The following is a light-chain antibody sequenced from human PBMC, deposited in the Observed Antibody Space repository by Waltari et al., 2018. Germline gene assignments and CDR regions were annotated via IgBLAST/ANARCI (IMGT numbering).Light chain of an antibody. CDR3: AAWDDSLTGRWV. CDR2: RND. J-gene: IGLJ3*02. Sequence: VLTQQPSASGTPGPRPPISRSGTYSNIGNNACNWYQHHPATAPKLLIYRNDLRPSGVPDRFSVSKSGSSASLAISALHSEDEADYYCAAWDDSLTGRWVFGGGTKVTVL. V-gene: IGLV1-44*01. CDR1: YSNIGNNA.